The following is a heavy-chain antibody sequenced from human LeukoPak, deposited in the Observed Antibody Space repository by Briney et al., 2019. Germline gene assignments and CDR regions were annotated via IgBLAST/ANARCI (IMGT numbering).Heavy chain of an antibody. D-gene: IGHD3-3*01. J-gene: IGHJ5*02. V-gene: IGHV4-59*08. Sequence: SETLSLTCTVSGGSISSYYWSWIRQPPGKGLEWIGYIYYSGSTNYNPSLKSRVTISVDTSKNQFSLKLSSVIAADTAVYYCARCSDLWSCSPEWFDPWGQGTLVTVSS. CDR2: IYYSGST. CDR1: GGSISSYY. CDR3: ARCSDLWSCSPEWFDP.